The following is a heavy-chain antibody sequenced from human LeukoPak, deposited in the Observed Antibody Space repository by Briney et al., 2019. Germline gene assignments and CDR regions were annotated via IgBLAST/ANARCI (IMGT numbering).Heavy chain of an antibody. J-gene: IGHJ4*02. V-gene: IGHV3-21*01. CDR2: ISRDSAYI. Sequence: GGSLRLSCAASGFTFSSYWMNWVRQAPGKGLEWVSVISRDSAYIYYGDSVKGRFTVSRDNAKNSLSLHMSSLRAEDTGVYYCARDGTGWSRDYWGQGTLVTVSS. CDR3: ARDGTGWSRDY. CDR1: GFTFSSYW. D-gene: IGHD2-2*01.